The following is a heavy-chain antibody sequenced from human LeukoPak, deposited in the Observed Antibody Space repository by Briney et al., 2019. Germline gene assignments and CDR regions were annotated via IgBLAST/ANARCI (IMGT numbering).Heavy chain of an antibody. Sequence: SVKVSCKASGGTFSSYAISWGRQAPGQGLEWMGGIIPIFGTANYAQKFQGRVTITADESTSTAYMELSSLRSEDTAVYYCARGSSYSSSSDYWGQGTLVTVSS. J-gene: IGHJ4*02. CDR2: IIPIFGTA. CDR1: GGTFSSYA. CDR3: ARGSSYSSSSDY. V-gene: IGHV1-69*13. D-gene: IGHD6-6*01.